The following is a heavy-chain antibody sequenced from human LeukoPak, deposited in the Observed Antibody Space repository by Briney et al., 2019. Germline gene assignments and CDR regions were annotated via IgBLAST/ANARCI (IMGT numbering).Heavy chain of an antibody. CDR1: GFTFSRYA. CDR3: ARAPDSSGYYYYFDY. D-gene: IGHD3-22*01. CDR2: ISYGGNNQ. J-gene: IGHJ4*02. Sequence: PAGSLSLTCGASGFTFSRYAMNWVRQAPGQGLEWVAIISYGGNNQYYAESVKGRFTISRDNTKNTVYLQMNSLRPEDTAVYYCARAPDSSGYYYYFDYWGQ. V-gene: IGHV3-30-3*01.